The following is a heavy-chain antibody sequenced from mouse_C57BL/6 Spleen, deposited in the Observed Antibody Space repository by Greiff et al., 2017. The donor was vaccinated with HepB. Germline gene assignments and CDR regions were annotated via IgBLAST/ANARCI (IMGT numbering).Heavy chain of an antibody. CDR1: GFTFSSYA. CDR2: ISDGGSYT. D-gene: IGHD1-1*01. J-gene: IGHJ1*03. Sequence: EVMLVESGGGLVKPGGSLKLSCAASGFTFSSYAMSWVRQTPEKRLEWVATISDGGSYTYYPDNVKGRFTISRDNAKNNLYLQMSHLKSEDTAMYYCARSITTSWYFDVWGTGTTVTVSS. V-gene: IGHV5-4*03. CDR3: ARSITTSWYFDV.